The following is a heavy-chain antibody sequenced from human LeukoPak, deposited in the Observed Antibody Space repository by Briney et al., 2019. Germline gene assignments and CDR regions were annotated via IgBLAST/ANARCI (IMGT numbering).Heavy chain of an antibody. D-gene: IGHD3-10*01. J-gene: IGHJ4*02. CDR1: GFTFDDYA. V-gene: IGHV3-9*01. CDR3: AKGAFGELFYYFDY. CDR2: ISWNSGSI. Sequence: SPRLSCAASGFTFDDYAMHWVRQAPGKGLEWVSGISWNSGSIGYADSVKGRFTISRDNAKNSLYLQMNSLRAEDTALYYCAKGAFGELFYYFDYWGQGTLVTVSS.